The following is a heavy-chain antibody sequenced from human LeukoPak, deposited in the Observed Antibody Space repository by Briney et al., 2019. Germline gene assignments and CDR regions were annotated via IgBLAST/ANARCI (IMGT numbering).Heavy chain of an antibody. Sequence: ASVKVSCKPSGYTFTGYYIHWARQAPGQGLEWMGWINPSIGSTIYAQKFQGRVTMTRHTSTKTAFMELRRLTSGDTAVYYCARSPDYSRFDSWGQGTLVTVSS. CDR1: GYTFTGYY. CDR3: ARSPDYSRFDS. V-gene: IGHV1-2*02. CDR2: INPSIGST. D-gene: IGHD4-11*01. J-gene: IGHJ4*02.